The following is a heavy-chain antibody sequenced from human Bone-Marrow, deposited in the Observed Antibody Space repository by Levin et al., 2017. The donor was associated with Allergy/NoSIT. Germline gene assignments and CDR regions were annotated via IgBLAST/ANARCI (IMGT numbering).Heavy chain of an antibody. CDR1: GGSISSGSYY. CDR3: ARDRRGYRYGPDMDV. CDR2: INASGST. D-gene: IGHD5-18*01. Sequence: SETLSLTCTVSGGSISSGSYYWSWIRQPAGKGLEWIGRINASGSTNYNPSLKSRVTVSVDTSKKQFSLKLSSVNAADTAVYYCARDRRGYRYGPDMDVWGKGTTVTVSS. V-gene: IGHV4-61*02. J-gene: IGHJ6*03.